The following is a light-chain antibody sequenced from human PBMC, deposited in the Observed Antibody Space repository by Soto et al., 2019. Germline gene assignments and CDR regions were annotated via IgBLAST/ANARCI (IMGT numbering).Light chain of an antibody. J-gene: IGKJ1*01. Sequence: EIVLSQAPGTLSLSPGQRATVPCSASQSVRSSYLAWYQQKPGQAPRLLIYGASSRATGIPARFSGSGSGTDFTLTISSLEPEDLAAYYCQQYGSSPLTFGQGTQVEIK. V-gene: IGKV3-20*01. CDR1: QSVRSSY. CDR2: GAS. CDR3: QQYGSSPLT.